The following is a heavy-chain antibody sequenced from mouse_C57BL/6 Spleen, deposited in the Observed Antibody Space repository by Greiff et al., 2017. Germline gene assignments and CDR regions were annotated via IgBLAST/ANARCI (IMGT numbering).Heavy chain of an antibody. CDR1: GYTFTSYW. CDR2: IDPSDSYT. V-gene: IGHV1-50*01. Sequence: VQLQQPGAELVKPGASVKLSCKASGYTFTSYWMQWVKQRPGQGLEWIGEIDPSDSYTNYNQKFKGKATLTVDTSSSTAYMQLSSLTSEDSAVYYCADYDRAYWGQGTLVTVSA. J-gene: IGHJ3*01. CDR3: ADYDRAY. D-gene: IGHD2-4*01.